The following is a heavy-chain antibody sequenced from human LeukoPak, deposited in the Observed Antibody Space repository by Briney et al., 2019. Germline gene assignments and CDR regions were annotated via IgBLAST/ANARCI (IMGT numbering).Heavy chain of an antibody. CDR3: ATQGIAVAGTVGAFDI. Sequence: GASVKVSCKASGSIFSNYAITWVRQAPGQGLEWMGWINPNSGGTNYAQKFQGWVTMTRDTSISTAYLQWSSLKASDTAMYYCATQGIAVAGTVGAFDIWGQGTMVTVSS. D-gene: IGHD6-19*01. CDR1: GSIFSNYA. J-gene: IGHJ3*02. V-gene: IGHV1-2*04. CDR2: INPNSGGT.